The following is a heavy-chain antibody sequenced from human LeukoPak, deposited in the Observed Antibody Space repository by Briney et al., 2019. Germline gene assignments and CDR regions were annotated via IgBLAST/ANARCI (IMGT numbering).Heavy chain of an antibody. V-gene: IGHV4-4*07. CDR2: LYTSGST. CDR3: ARGDNSIASFDY. CDR1: GGSITDYH. D-gene: IGHD4-23*01. J-gene: IGHJ4*02. Sequence: PSETLSLTCTVSGGSITDYHWIWIRQPAGKGLEWIGRLYTSGSTTYNPSLKSRVTMSVDTSKNQFSLNLNSVTAADTAVYYCARGDNSIASFDYWGQGTLVTVSS.